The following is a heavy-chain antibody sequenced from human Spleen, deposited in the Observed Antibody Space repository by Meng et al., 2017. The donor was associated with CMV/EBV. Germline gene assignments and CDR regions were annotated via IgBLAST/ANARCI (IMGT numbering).Heavy chain of an antibody. CDR3: ARGVGATARNPFDY. CDR2: IGSRGSPI. J-gene: IGHJ4*02. V-gene: IGHV3-11*01. CDR1: GFTFSDYY. D-gene: IGHD1-26*01. Sequence: SGFTFSDYYMSWIRQAPGKGREWVAYIGSRGSPIYYPDSVKGRFTISRDNAKNSLYLQMNSLRAEDTAVYHCARGVGATARNPFDYWGRGTLVTVSS.